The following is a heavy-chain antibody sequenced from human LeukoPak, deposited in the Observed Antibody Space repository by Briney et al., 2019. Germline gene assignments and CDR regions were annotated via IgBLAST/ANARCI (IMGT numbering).Heavy chain of an antibody. CDR2: INQDGSEK. J-gene: IGHJ3*01. Sequence: PGGSLRLSCAASGFTFSSYWMSWVRQAPGKGLEWVANINQDGSEKYYVDSVKGRFTISRDNAKNSLYLQMNSLRAEDTAVYYCAKDRYGYCSGGSCYGDAFDVWGQGTMVTVSS. CDR1: GFTFSSYW. V-gene: IGHV3-7*03. D-gene: IGHD2-15*01. CDR3: AKDRYGYCSGGSCYGDAFDV.